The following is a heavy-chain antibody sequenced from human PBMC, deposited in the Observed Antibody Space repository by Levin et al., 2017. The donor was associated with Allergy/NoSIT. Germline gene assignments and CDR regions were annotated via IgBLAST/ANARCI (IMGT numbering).Heavy chain of an antibody. D-gene: IGHD2-2*01. J-gene: IGHJ4*02. CDR2: IIPKSGAT. CDR1: GYTFTDYY. V-gene: IGHV1-2*07. CDR3: ARDDCSTNSCPLFNY. Sequence: PGGSLRLSCKASGYTFTDYYMHWVRQAPGQGLEWMGWIIPKSGATNYAHQFQGRVTMTRDTSISTVYMELSRLTSDDTAMYFCARDDCSTNSCPLFNYWGQGALVTVSS.